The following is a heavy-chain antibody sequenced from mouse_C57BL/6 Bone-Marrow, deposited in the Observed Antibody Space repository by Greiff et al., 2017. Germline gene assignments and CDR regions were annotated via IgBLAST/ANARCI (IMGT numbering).Heavy chain of an antibody. Sequence: QVQLQQPGAELVMPGASVKLSCKASGYTFTSYWMHWVKQRPGQGLEWIGGIDPSDSYTNYNQKFKGKSTLTVDKSSSTAYMQLSSLTSEDAAVYYCARETAQVYFDYWGQGTTLTVSS. V-gene: IGHV1-69*01. CDR3: ARETAQVYFDY. D-gene: IGHD3-2*02. CDR1: GYTFTSYW. CDR2: IDPSDSYT. J-gene: IGHJ2*01.